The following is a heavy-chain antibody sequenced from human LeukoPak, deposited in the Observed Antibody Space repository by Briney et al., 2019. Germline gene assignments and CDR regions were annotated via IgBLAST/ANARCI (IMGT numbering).Heavy chain of an antibody. V-gene: IGHV5-51*01. CDR3: ARQFLLYCSGGSCYYDY. Sequence: GESLKISCKGSGYSFTSYWIGGVRQMPGKGLEWMGIIYPGDSDTRYSPSFQGQVTISADKSISTAYLQWSSLKASDTAMYYCARQFLLYCSGGSCYYDYWGQGTLVTVSS. J-gene: IGHJ4*02. CDR1: GYSFTSYW. D-gene: IGHD2-15*01. CDR2: IYPGDSDT.